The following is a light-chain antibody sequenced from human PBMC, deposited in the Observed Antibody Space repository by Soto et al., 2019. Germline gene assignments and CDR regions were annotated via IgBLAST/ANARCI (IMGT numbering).Light chain of an antibody. Sequence: QSALTQPPSASGSPERSVTISCTGNSNDVGHSSFISWYQQHPGKGPKLIIYEVSKRPSGVPDRFSGSKSGNTASLSVSGLQDEDEADYFCNAQADNGKHVFGTGTKLTVL. V-gene: IGLV2-8*01. CDR1: SNDVGHSSF. CDR3: NAQADNGKHV. CDR2: EVS. J-gene: IGLJ1*01.